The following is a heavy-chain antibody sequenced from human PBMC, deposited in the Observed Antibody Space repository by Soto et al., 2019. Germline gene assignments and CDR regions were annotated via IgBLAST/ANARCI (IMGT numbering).Heavy chain of an antibody. CDR3: AREWRTGTTSAGVDY. V-gene: IGHV3-21*01. D-gene: IGHD1-7*01. CDR1: GFTFSSYS. Sequence: GGSLRLSCAASGFTFSSYSMNWARQAPGKGLEWVSSISSSSSYIYYADSVKGRFTISRDNAKNSLYLQMNSLRAEDTAVYYCAREWRTGTTSAGVDYWGQGTLVTVSS. CDR2: ISSSSSYI. J-gene: IGHJ4*02.